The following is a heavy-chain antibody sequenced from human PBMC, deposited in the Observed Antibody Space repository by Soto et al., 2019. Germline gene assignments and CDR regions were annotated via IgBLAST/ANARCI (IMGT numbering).Heavy chain of an antibody. Sequence: GESLKISCKGSGYSFTSYWIGWVRQTPGKGLEWMGIIYPADSDTRYSPSFQGQVTISADKSISTAYLQWSSLKASDTAMYYCASRSVSCTITRDYHSYWGQGSLVIGSS. CDR3: ASRSVSCTITRDYHSY. CDR1: GYSFTSYW. D-gene: IGHD2-8*01. V-gene: IGHV5-51*01. CDR2: IYPADSDT. J-gene: IGHJ4*02.